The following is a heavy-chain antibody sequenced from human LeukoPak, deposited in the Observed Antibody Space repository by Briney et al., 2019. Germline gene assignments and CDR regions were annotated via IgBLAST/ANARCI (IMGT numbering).Heavy chain of an antibody. CDR1: RLTFSDYS. CDR2: TSGSGGRT. J-gene: IGHJ4*02. V-gene: IGHV3-23*01. Sequence: GWSLRLSCAASRLTFSDYSMTWVRQAPGQGLQWLSTTSGSGGRTYYTDSVKGRFTVSRDNSKNTLYLQMKSLRVEDAAVYYCAKDRRAAAGPPYYFDNWGQGTLVTVSS. CDR3: AKDRRAAAGPPYYFDN. D-gene: IGHD6-13*01.